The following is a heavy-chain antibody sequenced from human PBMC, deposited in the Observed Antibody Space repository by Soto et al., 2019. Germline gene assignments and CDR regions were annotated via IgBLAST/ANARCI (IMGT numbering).Heavy chain of an antibody. CDR3: ARSLLQGDF. CDR1: GYTFIHYY. V-gene: IGHV1-46*01. D-gene: IGHD2-21*01. CDR2: INPNGGST. Sequence: QVQLVQSGAEVKKPGASVKISCKASGYTFIHYYIHWVRQAPGQGLEWMAIINPNGGSTNYAQKLQGRVTVTSDTSTTTVSMELNSLESDDTAVYFCARSLLQGDFWGQGTLVTV. J-gene: IGHJ4*02.